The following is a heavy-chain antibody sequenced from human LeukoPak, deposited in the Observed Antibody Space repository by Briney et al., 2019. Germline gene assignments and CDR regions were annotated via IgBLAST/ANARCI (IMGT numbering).Heavy chain of an antibody. CDR1: GGSFSGYY. Sequence: SETLSLTCAVYGGSFSGYYWSWIRQPPGKGLEWIGEINHSGSTNYNPSLKSRVTISVDTSKNQFSLKLSSVTAADTAVYYCARRLGGRIRVITMVRGVTNWFDPWGQGTLVTVSS. CDR2: INHSGST. CDR3: ARRLGGRIRVITMVRGVTNWFDP. J-gene: IGHJ5*02. D-gene: IGHD3-10*01. V-gene: IGHV4-34*01.